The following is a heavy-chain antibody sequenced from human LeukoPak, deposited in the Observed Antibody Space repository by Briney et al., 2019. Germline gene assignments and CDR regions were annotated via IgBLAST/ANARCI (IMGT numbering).Heavy chain of an antibody. CDR1: GGSFRVYY. J-gene: IGHJ5*02. Sequence: SETLSLTCAVYGGSFRVYYWSWIREPPGKGLEWIGEINHSGSSNYNPSLKSRVTISVDTSKNQFSLKLNSVTAADTAVYFCATRDQWGQGTLVTVSS. V-gene: IGHV4-34*01. CDR2: INHSGSS. CDR3: ATRDQ.